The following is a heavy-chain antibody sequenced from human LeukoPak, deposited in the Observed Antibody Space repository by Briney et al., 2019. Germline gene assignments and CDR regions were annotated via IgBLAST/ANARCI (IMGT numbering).Heavy chain of an antibody. CDR2: INHSGST. CDR1: GGSFSGYY. CDR3: ARDRPSDTGYCSSTSCYGQSIVWFDP. D-gene: IGHD2-2*01. V-gene: IGHV4-34*01. Sequence: SETLSLTCAVYGGSFSGYYWSWIRQPPGKGLEWIGEINHSGSTNYNPSLKSRVTISVDTSKNQFSLQLNSVTPEDTAVYYCARDRPSDTGYCSSTSCYGQSIVWFDPWGQGTLVTVSS. J-gene: IGHJ5*02.